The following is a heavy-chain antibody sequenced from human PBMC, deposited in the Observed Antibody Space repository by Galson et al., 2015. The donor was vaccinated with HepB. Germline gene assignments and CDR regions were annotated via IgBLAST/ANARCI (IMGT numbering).Heavy chain of an antibody. Sequence: SLRLSCAASGFTFDDYAMHWVRQAPGKGLEWVPGISWNSGSIGYADSVKGRFTISRDNAKNSLYLQMNSLRAEDTALYYCAKDAGSGSYSYTYNYYYYMDVWGKGTTVTVSS. CDR1: GFTFDDYA. D-gene: IGHD3-10*01. V-gene: IGHV3-9*01. J-gene: IGHJ6*03. CDR3: AKDAGSGSYSYTYNYYYYMDV. CDR2: ISWNSGSI.